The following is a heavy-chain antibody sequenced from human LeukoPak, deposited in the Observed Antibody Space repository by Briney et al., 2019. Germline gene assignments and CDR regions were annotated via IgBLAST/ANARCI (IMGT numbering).Heavy chain of an antibody. J-gene: IGHJ4*02. V-gene: IGHV4-34*01. CDR1: GGSFSGYY. Sequence: SETLPLTCAVYGGSFSGYYWSWIRQPPGKGLEWIGEINHSGSTNYNPSLKSRVTISVDTSKNQFSLKLSSVTAADTAVYYCASRLGYCGGGSCYVADYWGQGTLVTVSS. CDR2: INHSGST. CDR3: ASRLGYCGGGSCYVADY. D-gene: IGHD2-15*01.